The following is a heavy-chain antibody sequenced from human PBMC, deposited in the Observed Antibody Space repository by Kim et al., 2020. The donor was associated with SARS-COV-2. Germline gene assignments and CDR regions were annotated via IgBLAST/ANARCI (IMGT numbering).Heavy chain of an antibody. Sequence: GGSLRLSCAASRFTFGTSWMAWIRLAPGRGLEWVALINPEGSAQAYVDTVEGRFTISRDNAKNSVYLQMDSLRTEDTALYYCARDEIWGALDYWGRGTLVTVSS. CDR2: INPEGSAQ. CDR3: ARDEIWGALDY. J-gene: IGHJ4*02. CDR1: RFTFGTSW. V-gene: IGHV3-7*01. D-gene: IGHD3-16*01.